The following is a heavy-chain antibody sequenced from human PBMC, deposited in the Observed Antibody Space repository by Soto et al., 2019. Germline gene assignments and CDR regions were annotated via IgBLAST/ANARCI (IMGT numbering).Heavy chain of an antibody. CDR1: GFTFSTYG. CDR2: GGSGGST. D-gene: IGHD3-16*01. Sequence: DVQLLESGGGSVQRGGSLRLSCAASGFTFSTYGMTWVRQAPGKGLEWVSYGGSGGSTYYADSVKGRFIISRDNSKNTLYLQMNSLRAEDTAVYYCVKFRGRAYHYYYMDVWGNGTTVTVSS. CDR3: VKFRGRAYHYYYMDV. V-gene: IGHV3-23*01. J-gene: IGHJ6*03.